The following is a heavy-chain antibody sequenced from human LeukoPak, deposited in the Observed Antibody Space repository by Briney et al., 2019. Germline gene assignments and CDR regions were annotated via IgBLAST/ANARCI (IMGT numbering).Heavy chain of an antibody. V-gene: IGHV3-21*01. CDR2: ISSSSSYI. Sequence: GGSLRLSCAASGFTFNSYSMNWVRQAPGKGLEWVSSISSSSSYIYYADSVKGRFTISRDNAKNSLYLQMNSLRAEGTAVYYCAGDYGDYGGYYWGQGTLVTVSS. CDR3: AGDYGDYGGYY. CDR1: GFTFNSYS. D-gene: IGHD4-17*01. J-gene: IGHJ4*02.